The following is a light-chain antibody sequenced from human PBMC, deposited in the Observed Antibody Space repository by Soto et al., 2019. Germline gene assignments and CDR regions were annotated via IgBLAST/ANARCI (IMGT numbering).Light chain of an antibody. Sequence: VMTQFPATLSVSPGERVTLSCRASQSVGNSLAWYRQKPGQAPRLLVYGASTRATGIPARISGSGSGTEFTLTITSLQSEDFAFYYCLQYNKLPPWTFGQGTKVEIK. J-gene: IGKJ1*01. CDR3: LQYNKLPPWT. CDR1: QSVGNS. V-gene: IGKV3-15*01. CDR2: GAS.